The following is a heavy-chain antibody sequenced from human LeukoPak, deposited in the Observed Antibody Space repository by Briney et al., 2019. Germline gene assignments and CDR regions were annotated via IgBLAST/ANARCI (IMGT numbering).Heavy chain of an antibody. D-gene: IGHD5-12*01. Sequence: GGSLRLSCAASGFTFSSYEMNWVRQAPGKGLEWVSSISSSSSYIYYADSLKGRFTISRDNAKNSLYLQMNSLRAEDTAVYYCATVRSGYDSYFDYWGQGTLVTVSS. CDR2: ISSSSSYI. CDR1: GFTFSSYE. CDR3: ATVRSGYDSYFDY. V-gene: IGHV3-21*01. J-gene: IGHJ4*02.